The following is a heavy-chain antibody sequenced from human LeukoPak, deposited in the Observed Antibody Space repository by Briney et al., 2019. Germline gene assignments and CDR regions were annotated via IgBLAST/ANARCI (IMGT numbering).Heavy chain of an antibody. J-gene: IGHJ4*02. Sequence: PSETLSLTCTVSGGSISSSGYYWDWIRQSPGKGPEWIGCVYYSGSTYYNPSLKSRLTISVDTSKNQFSLRLSSVTAADTAVYYCAREHSSGYLDYWGQGTLVTVSS. CDR1: GGSISSSGYY. CDR2: VYYSGST. V-gene: IGHV4-39*02. D-gene: IGHD3-22*01. CDR3: AREHSSGYLDY.